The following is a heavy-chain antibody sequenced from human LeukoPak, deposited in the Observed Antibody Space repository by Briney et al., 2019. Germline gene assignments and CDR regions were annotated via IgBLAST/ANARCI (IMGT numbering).Heavy chain of an antibody. J-gene: IGHJ4*02. CDR2: IRYDGSNK. D-gene: IGHD2/OR15-2a*01. CDR3: AVSLGNYFDY. Sequence: GGSLRLSCAASGFTFSSYGMHWVRQAPGKELEWVAFIRYDGSNKYYADSVKGRFTISRDNSKNTLYLQMNSLRAEDTAVYYCAVSLGNYFDYWGQGTLVTVSS. CDR1: GFTFSSYG. V-gene: IGHV3-30*02.